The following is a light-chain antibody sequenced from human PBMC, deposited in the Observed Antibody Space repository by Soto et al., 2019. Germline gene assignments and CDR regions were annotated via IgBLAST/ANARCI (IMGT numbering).Light chain of an antibody. CDR1: SSDVGGYNY. J-gene: IGLJ2*01. CDR3: SSYTSSSTLV. V-gene: IGLV2-14*01. Sequence: QSVLTQPASVSGSPGQSITISCTGTSSDVGGYNYVSWYQQHPGKAPKLMIYDVSNRPSGVSNRFSGSKSGNTASLTISGLQAEDEDDYYCSSYTSSSTLVFGGGTKVTAL. CDR2: DVS.